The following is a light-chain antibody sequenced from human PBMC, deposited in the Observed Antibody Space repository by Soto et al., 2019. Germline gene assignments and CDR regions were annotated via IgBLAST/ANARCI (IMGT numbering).Light chain of an antibody. Sequence: EIVLTQSPATLSSFPGDRVTLSCRASQYINTRLAWYQHRPGQAPRLLIDGASTRATGIPARFSGSGSGTEFTLTISSLQSEDFAVYFCQQYNIWPQTFGQGTKV. V-gene: IGKV3-15*01. J-gene: IGKJ1*01. CDR1: QYINTR. CDR3: QQYNIWPQT. CDR2: GAS.